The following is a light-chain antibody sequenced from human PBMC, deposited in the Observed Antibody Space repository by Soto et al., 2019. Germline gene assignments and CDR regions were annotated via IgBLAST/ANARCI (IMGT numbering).Light chain of an antibody. CDR2: EGS. V-gene: IGLV2-23*01. CDR1: SSDVGSYNV. CDR3: CSYARSSTYV. J-gene: IGLJ1*01. Sequence: QSALTQPASVSGSPGQSLTISCTGTSSDVGSYNVVSWYQQHPGKAPKLMIYEGSKRPSGVSNRFSGSKSGNTASLTISGLQAEDEADYYCCSYARSSTYVFGTGTKVTVL.